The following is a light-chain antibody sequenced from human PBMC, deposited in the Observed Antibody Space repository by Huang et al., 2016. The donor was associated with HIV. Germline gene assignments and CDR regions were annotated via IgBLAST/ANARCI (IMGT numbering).Light chain of an antibody. CDR3: QQTNNFPWT. CDR2: AAS. V-gene: IGKV1-12*01. CDR1: QGVSRW. Sequence: DIQMTQSPFSVSASVGDRVTIPCRASQGVSRWLAWYQQRPGKAPKRLIYAASSMQSGVPSKFRGSASGTDFTLTINNLQPEDFATYYCQQTNNFPWTFGQGTKVEIK. J-gene: IGKJ1*01.